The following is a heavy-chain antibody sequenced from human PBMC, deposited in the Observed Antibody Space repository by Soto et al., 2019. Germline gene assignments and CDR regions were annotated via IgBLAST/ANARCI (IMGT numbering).Heavy chain of an antibody. J-gene: IGHJ4*02. Sequence: SETLSLTCTVSGASITGTSYWSWIRQPAGKGLEWIGRFSLSGTTNYNPSLRSRVTVSADVSKNQFSLRLTSVTAADTALYYCARGMTPPGAPAWYYFDSWGQGTLVTVSS. D-gene: IGHD2-8*02. CDR3: ARGMTPPGAPAWYYFDS. V-gene: IGHV4-4*07. CDR1: GASITGTSY. CDR2: FSLSGTT.